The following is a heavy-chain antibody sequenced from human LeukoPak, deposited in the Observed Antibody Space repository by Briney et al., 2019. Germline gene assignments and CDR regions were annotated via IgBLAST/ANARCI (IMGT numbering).Heavy chain of an antibody. CDR1: AFILNAYN. CDR2: ISYTGTYI. V-gene: IGHV3-21*04. Sequence: GGSLRLSCAASAFILNAYNMNWVRQAPGKGLEWVSSISYTGTYIYYADSVKGRFTISRDNAQNSLYLQMNSLRAEDTAIYYCVRDRGTYRPIDYWGQGTLVTVSS. CDR3: VRDRGTYRPIDY. D-gene: IGHD1-26*01. J-gene: IGHJ4*02.